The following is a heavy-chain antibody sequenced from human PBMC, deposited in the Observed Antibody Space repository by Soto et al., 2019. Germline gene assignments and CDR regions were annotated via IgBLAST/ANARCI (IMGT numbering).Heavy chain of an antibody. CDR1: GFTFSSYD. J-gene: IGHJ6*02. D-gene: IGHD2-15*01. CDR2: IGTAGDT. V-gene: IGHV3-13*04. CDR3: ARYVRMGYCSGGSCYSYYGMDV. Sequence: GGSLRLSCAASGFTFSSYDMHWVRQATGKGLEWVSAIGTAGDTYYPGSVKGRFTISRENAKNSLYLQLNSLRAEDTAVYYCARYVRMGYCSGGSCYSYYGMDVWGQGTTVTVSS.